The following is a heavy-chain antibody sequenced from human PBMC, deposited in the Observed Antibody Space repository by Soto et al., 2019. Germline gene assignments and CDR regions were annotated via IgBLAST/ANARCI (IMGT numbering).Heavy chain of an antibody. Sequence: QVQLVQSGAEVKKPGSSVKVSCKASGGTFSSYAISWVRQAPGQGLEWMGGIIPIFGTANYAQKFQGGVTIAADESTSTAYMELSSLRSGDTAVYYCARGITGTVSYYYGMDVWGQGTTVTVSS. CDR3: ARGITGTVSYYYGMDV. V-gene: IGHV1-69*12. CDR1: GGTFSSYA. J-gene: IGHJ6*02. D-gene: IGHD1-20*01. CDR2: IIPIFGTA.